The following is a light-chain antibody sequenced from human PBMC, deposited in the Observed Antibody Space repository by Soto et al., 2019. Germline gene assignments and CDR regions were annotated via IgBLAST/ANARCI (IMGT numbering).Light chain of an antibody. J-gene: IGKJ5*01. CDR3: QQYGNSLLT. CDR1: QIVSTAF. V-gene: IGKV3-20*01. CDR2: GAS. Sequence: EIVLTQSPGTLSLSPGERATLYCTASQIVSTAFLAWYQQKPGQAPRLLIYGASNRASDVPERFRGRGSGTDFTLTINELEPEDFAVYYCQQYGNSLLTFGQGTRREIK.